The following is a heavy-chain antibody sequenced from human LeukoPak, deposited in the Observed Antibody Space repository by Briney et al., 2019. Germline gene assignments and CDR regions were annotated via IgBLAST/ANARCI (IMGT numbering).Heavy chain of an antibody. D-gene: IGHD6-19*01. CDR2: IKQDGSEK. Sequence: PGRSLRLSCAASGFTFSSYGMHWVRQAPGKGLEWVANIKQDGSEKYYVDSVKGRFTISRDNAKNSLYLQMNSLRAEDTAVYYCARDISSGWSEFDYWGQGTLVTVST. V-gene: IGHV3-7*01. CDR3: ARDISSGWSEFDY. J-gene: IGHJ4*02. CDR1: GFTFSSYG.